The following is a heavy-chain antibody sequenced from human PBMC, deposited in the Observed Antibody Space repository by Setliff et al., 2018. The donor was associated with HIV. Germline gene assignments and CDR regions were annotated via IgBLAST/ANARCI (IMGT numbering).Heavy chain of an antibody. D-gene: IGHD6-19*01. J-gene: IGHJ6*02. CDR1: GFTFDDYA. CDR3: AKDTYTNGWHRVYNYYGMDV. Sequence: GGSLRLSCAASGFTFDDYAMHWVRQVPGKGLEWVSLISWDGGSTYYSDSVKGRFTISRDNRKNSLFLQMNSLRAEDTAFYYCAKDTYTNGWHRVYNYYGMDVWGQGTTVTVSS. CDR2: ISWDGGST. V-gene: IGHV3-43D*03.